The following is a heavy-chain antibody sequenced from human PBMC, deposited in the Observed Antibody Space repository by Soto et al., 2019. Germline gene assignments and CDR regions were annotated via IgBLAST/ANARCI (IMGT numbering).Heavy chain of an antibody. V-gene: IGHV3-33*01. D-gene: IGHD1-26*01. CDR2: IWHDGNNK. Sequence: GGSLRLSCAASGFTFSNYGMHWVRQAPGKGLEWVAIIWHDGNNKYYADSVRGRFIISRDNSKNRLYLQMNSLRAEDTAVYYCASDILGASESYGLDVWGQGNPVTVSS. CDR3: ASDILGASESYGLDV. CDR1: GFTFSNYG. J-gene: IGHJ6*02.